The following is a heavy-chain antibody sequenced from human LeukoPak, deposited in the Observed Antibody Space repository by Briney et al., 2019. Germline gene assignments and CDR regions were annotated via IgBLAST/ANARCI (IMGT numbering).Heavy chain of an antibody. CDR2: IWYDGSDK. J-gene: IGHJ4*02. D-gene: IGHD3-22*01. CDR1: GFTFSNYD. CDR3: ARDYYYDSSGYHY. Sequence: PGGSLILSCAASGFTFSNYDMHWIRQAPGKGLEWVAVIWYDGSDKYHADSVKGRFTISRDNSKNTLYLQMNSLRAEDTAVYYCARDYYYDSSGYHYWGQGTLVTVSS. V-gene: IGHV3-33*01.